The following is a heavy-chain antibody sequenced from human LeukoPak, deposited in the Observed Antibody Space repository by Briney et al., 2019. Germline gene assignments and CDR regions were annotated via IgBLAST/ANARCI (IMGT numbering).Heavy chain of an antibody. V-gene: IGHV1-24*01. CDR3: ATDYGYYGDDGGFDY. CDR1: GYTLTELS. CDR2: FDPEDGET. J-gene: IGHJ4*02. D-gene: IGHD4-17*01. Sequence: ASVKVSCKVSGYTLTELSMHWVRQAPGKGLEWMEGFDPEDGETIYPQKFQGRVTMTEDTSTDTAYMELSSLRSEDTAVYYCATDYGYYGDDGGFDYWGQGTLVTVSS.